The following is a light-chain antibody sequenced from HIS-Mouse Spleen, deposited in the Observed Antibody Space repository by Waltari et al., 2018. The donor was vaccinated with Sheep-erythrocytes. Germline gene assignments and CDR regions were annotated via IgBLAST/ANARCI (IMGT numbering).Light chain of an antibody. CDR3: QERRNWYS. CDR2: DAS. Sequence: EIVLTQSPATLSLSPGERATLSCRASQSVSSNLAWYQPKPGQAPSLLIYDASNRAHGIPARFSGSGSGTDFTLPISRLGPEVFAVNYCQERRNWYSFGQGTKLEIK. CDR1: QSVSSN. J-gene: IGKJ2*01. V-gene: IGKV3-11*01.